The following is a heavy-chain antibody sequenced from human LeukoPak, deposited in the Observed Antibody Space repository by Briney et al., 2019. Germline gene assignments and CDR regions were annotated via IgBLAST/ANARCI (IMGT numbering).Heavy chain of an antibody. D-gene: IGHD3-16*02. V-gene: IGHV3-7*01. CDR3: ARDFFAFGGVIALLDY. CDR1: GFTFSSYV. CDR2: IKRDGSEK. J-gene: IGHJ4*02. Sequence: GRSLRLSCAASGFTFSSYVMHWVRQAPGKGLEWVANIKRDGSEKYYVDSVKGRFTISRDNAKKSLYLQMNSLRDEDTAVYYCARDFFAFGGVIALLDYWGEGTQVTVSS.